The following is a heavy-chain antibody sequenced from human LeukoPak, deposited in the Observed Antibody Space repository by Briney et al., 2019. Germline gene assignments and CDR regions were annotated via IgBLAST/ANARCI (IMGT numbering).Heavy chain of an antibody. CDR1: GGSFSGYY. Sequence: PSETLSLTCAVYGGSFSGYYWSWIRQPPGKGLEWIGEINHSGSTNYNPSLKSRVTISVDTSQNQFSLKLSSVTAADTAVYYCARGRIWVGSSSWYPNLHFDYWGQGTLVTVSS. J-gene: IGHJ4*02. CDR3: ARGRIWVGSSSWYPNLHFDY. CDR2: INHSGST. V-gene: IGHV4-34*01. D-gene: IGHD6-13*01.